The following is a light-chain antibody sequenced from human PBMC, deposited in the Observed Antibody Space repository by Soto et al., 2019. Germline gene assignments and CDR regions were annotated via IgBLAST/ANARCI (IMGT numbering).Light chain of an antibody. J-gene: IGKJ1*01. CDR2: TAS. CDR3: QQYNSRSWT. CDR1: QAINGW. V-gene: IGKV1-5*03. Sequence: DIQMTQSPSTLSASVGDRVTITCRASQAINGWLAWYQQKAGQAPDLLIYTASIFQSGVPSRFSGSGSGTDFTLTISGLQPDDFAIYYCQQYNSRSWTFGEGTKV.